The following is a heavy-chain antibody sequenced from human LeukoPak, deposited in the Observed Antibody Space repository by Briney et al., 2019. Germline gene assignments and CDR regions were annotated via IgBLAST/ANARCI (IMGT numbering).Heavy chain of an antibody. Sequence: SETLSLTCTVSGYSISSGYYWGWIRQPPGKGLEWIGYIYYSGSTKYNPSLKSRVTISVDTSKNQFSLKLTSVTTADTAVYYCARGLYDYGDYFWFDPWGQGTLVTVSS. D-gene: IGHD4-17*01. CDR2: IYYSGST. J-gene: IGHJ5*02. CDR3: ARGLYDYGDYFWFDP. CDR1: GYSISSGYY. V-gene: IGHV4-61*01.